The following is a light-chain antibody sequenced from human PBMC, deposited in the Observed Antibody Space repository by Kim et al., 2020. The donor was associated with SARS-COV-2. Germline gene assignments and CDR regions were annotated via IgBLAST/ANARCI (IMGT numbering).Light chain of an antibody. CDR2: GKN. J-gene: IGLJ2*01. CDR3: NSRDSSGTVV. CDR1: SLRSYY. V-gene: IGLV3-19*01. Sequence: SSELTQDPAVSVALGQTVRITCQGDSLRSYYASWYQQKPGQAPVLVIYGKNNRPSGIPDRFSGSSSGNTASFTITGAQAEDEADYYCNSRDSSGTVVFGG.